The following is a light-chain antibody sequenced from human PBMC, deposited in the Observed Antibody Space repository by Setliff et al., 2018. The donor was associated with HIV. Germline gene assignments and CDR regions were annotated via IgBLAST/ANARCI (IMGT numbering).Light chain of an antibody. Sequence: QSALTQPPSASGTPGQRVTISCSGSFSNIGRNTVNWYQQLPGTAPKLLIFANFQRPSGVPDRFSGSKSGTSAPLAIAGLQAEDEADYYCQSYDSSLSGYVFGTGTKVTVL. CDR1: FSNIGRNT. V-gene: IGLV1-44*01. CDR2: ANF. CDR3: QSYDSSLSGYV. J-gene: IGLJ1*01.